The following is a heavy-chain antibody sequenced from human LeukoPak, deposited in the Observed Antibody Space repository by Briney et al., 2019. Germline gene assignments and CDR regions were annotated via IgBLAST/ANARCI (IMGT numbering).Heavy chain of an antibody. J-gene: IGHJ4*02. CDR3: ARGTLSGFYYSLDY. V-gene: IGHV6-1*01. D-gene: IGHD3-10*01. CDR2: TYYSSKWYN. Sequence: SQTLSLTCAISGDSVSSNSAAWNWIRQSPSRGLEWLGRTYYSSKWYNDYAVSVKSRIMINPDTSKNQFSLQLKSVTPEDTAVYYCARGTLSGFYYSLDYWGQGTLVTGSS. CDR1: GDSVSSNSAA.